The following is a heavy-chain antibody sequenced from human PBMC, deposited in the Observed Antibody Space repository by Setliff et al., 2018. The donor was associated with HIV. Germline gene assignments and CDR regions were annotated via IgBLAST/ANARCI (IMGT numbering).Heavy chain of an antibody. D-gene: IGHD3-16*01. V-gene: IGHV6-1*01. CDR2: TYYNSRWNY. Sequence: SQTLSLPCAISGDFVSSDRAAWNWIRQSPSRGLEWLGRTYYNSRWNYDYAASVESRITITSDTSKNQLSLHLTSVTPEDTAVYYCAKDWGSRLSYSFYYMDVWGKGTTVTVSS. CDR1: GDFVSSDRAA. J-gene: IGHJ6*03. CDR3: AKDWGSRLSYSFYYMDV.